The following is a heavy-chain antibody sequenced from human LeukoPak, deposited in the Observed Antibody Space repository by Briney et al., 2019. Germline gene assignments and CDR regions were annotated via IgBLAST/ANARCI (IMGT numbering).Heavy chain of an antibody. Sequence: PGGSLRLSCAASGFTFSSYSMNWVRQAPGKGLEWVSSISISSSYIYYADSVKGRFTISRDNAKNSLYLQMNSLRAEDTDVYYCARTLAATVTTTNWFDPWGQGTLVTVSS. J-gene: IGHJ5*02. CDR3: ARTLAATVTTTNWFDP. V-gene: IGHV3-21*01. D-gene: IGHD4-17*01. CDR2: ISISSSYI. CDR1: GFTFSSYS.